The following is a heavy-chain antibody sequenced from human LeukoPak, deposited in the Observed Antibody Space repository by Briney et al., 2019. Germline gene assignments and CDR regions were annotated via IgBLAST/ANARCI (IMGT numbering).Heavy chain of an antibody. Sequence: GGSLRLSCAASGFTFDDYGMSWVRQAPGKGLEWVSGINWNGGSTGYADSVKGRFTISRDNAKNSLYLQMNSLRAEDTALYHCASGGQWLVGRYFDYWGQGTLVTVSS. CDR1: GFTFDDYG. J-gene: IGHJ4*02. D-gene: IGHD6-19*01. CDR2: INWNGGST. CDR3: ASGGQWLVGRYFDY. V-gene: IGHV3-20*01.